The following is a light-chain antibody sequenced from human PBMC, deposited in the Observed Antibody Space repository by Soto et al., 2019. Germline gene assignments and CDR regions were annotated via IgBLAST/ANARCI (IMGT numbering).Light chain of an antibody. V-gene: IGKV3-20*01. J-gene: IGKJ3*01. CDR2: GAS. CDR3: QQYDDSFVT. CDR1: QSVSSSH. Sequence: EIVLTQSPGTLSLSPGERVTLSCRASQSVSSSHLAWYQQKPGQAPRLLIYGASSRATGVPDRFSGSGSGADFTLTISRLEPEDFAVYYCQQYDDSFVTLGPGTKVDI.